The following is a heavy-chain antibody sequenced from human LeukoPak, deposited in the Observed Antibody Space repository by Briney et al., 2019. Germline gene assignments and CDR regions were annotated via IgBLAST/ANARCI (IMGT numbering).Heavy chain of an antibody. Sequence: SETLSLTCTVSGVSISSSNSYWGWLRQPPGKGLEWIGRIYYSGNTYYNASLKSQVSISIDTSKNQFSLRLTSVTAADTAVYYCARQTGSGLFILPGGQGTLVTVSS. J-gene: IGHJ4*02. CDR3: ARQTGSGLFILP. D-gene: IGHD3/OR15-3a*01. CDR1: GVSISSSNSY. CDR2: IYYSGNT. V-gene: IGHV4-39*01.